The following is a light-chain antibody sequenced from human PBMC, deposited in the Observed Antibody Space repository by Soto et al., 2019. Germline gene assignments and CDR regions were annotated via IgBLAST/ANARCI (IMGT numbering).Light chain of an antibody. CDR3: QQNYSPVFS. J-gene: IGKJ3*01. CDR2: LAS. CDR1: QSLLHSNGYDY. Sequence: DIVMTQSPLSLPVTPGDPASISCRSSQSLLHSNGYDYLDWYLQRPGQSPQLLIYLASNRASGVPDRFSGSGSGTEFTLTISSVQPEDFATYYCQQNYSPVFSFGPGTKVDI. V-gene: IGKV2-28*01.